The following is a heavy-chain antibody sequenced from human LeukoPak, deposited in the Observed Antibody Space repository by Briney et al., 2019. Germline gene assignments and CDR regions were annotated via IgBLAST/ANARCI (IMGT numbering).Heavy chain of an antibody. J-gene: IGHJ4*02. CDR2: IYHSGST. Sequence: SQTLSLTCAVSGGSISSGGYSWSWLRQPPGKGLEWIGYIYHSGSTYYNPSLKSRVTISVDTSKNQFSLKLSSVTAADTAVYYCATMGLLWFGEAFDYWGQGTLVTVSS. D-gene: IGHD3-10*01. CDR1: GGSISSGGYS. CDR3: ATMGLLWFGEAFDY. V-gene: IGHV4-30-2*03.